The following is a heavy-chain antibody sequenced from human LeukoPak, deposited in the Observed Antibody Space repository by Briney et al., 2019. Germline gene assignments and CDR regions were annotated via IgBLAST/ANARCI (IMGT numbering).Heavy chain of an antibody. Sequence: PRGSLRLSCAASGFTFSSYWMHWVRQAPGKGLVWVSRINSDGGTTNYADSGKGRVTISRDNAKNTLYLQMNSLRAEDTAMYYCARDPRPYGGNYPFDIWGQGTMVTASS. J-gene: IGHJ3*02. CDR3: ARDPRPYGGNYPFDI. V-gene: IGHV3-74*01. D-gene: IGHD4-23*01. CDR2: INSDGGTT. CDR1: GFTFSSYW.